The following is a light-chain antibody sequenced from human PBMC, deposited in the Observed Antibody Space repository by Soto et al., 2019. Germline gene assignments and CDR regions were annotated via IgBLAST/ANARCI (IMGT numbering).Light chain of an antibody. Sequence: EIVLTQSPGTLSLSPGERATLSCRASQSVSSYLAWYQQKPGQAPRLLIYDASNRATGIPARFSGSGSGTDFTLTISSLEPEDFAIYYCQQRSNWPRTIGQGTKVEIK. V-gene: IGKV3-11*01. CDR3: QQRSNWPRT. J-gene: IGKJ1*01. CDR2: DAS. CDR1: QSVSSY.